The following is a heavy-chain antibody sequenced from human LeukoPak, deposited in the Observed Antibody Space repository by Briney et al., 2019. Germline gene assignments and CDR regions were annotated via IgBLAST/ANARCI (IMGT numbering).Heavy chain of an antibody. CDR3: AKGYSSSWTNYFDY. CDR2: ISSSSNTI. D-gene: IGHD6-13*01. CDR1: GFIFSSNS. V-gene: IGHV3-48*04. J-gene: IGHJ4*02. Sequence: GGSLRLSCAASGFIFSSNSMNWVRQAPGKGLEWVSYISSSSNTIYYADSVKGRFTISRDNAKNSLYLQMNSLRAEDTALYYCAKGYSSSWTNYFDYWGQGTLVTVSS.